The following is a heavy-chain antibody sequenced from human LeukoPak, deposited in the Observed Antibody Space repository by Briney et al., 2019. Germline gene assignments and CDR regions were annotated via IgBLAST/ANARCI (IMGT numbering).Heavy chain of an antibody. V-gene: IGHV3-33*06. Sequence: PGGSLRLSCAASGFTFSSYGMHWVRQAPGKGLEWVAVIWYDGSNKYYADSVKGRFTISRDNSKNTLYLQMNSLRAEDTAVYYCAKDLRAARPEDAFDIWGQGTMVTVSS. D-gene: IGHD6-6*01. CDR3: AKDLRAARPEDAFDI. CDR1: GFTFSSYG. J-gene: IGHJ3*02. CDR2: IWYDGSNK.